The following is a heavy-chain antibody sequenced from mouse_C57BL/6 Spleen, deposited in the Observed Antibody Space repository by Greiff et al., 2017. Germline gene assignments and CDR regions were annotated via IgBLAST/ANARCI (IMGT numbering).Heavy chain of an antibody. Sequence: EVQGVESGGGLVKPGGSLKLSCAASGFTFSDYGMHWVRQAPEKGLEWVAYISSGSSNNYYADTVKGRFTISRDNAKNTLFLQMTSLRSEDAAMYYCARGLGGWYFDVWGTGTTVTVSS. CDR2: ISSGSSNN. CDR3: ARGLGGWYFDV. CDR1: GFTFSDYG. V-gene: IGHV5-17*01. J-gene: IGHJ1*03. D-gene: IGHD4-1*01.